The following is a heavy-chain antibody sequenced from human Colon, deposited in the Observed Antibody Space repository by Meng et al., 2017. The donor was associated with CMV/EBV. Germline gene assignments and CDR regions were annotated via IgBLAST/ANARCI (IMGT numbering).Heavy chain of an antibody. CDR1: GYSFTSYY. J-gene: IGHJ5*02. CDR2: INPSGGST. D-gene: IGHD6-19*01. CDR3: AREKAGTCWFDP. Sequence: KVSCKASGYSFTSYYIHWVRQAPGQGLEWMGIINPSGGSTSYAQRFQGRVTMTRDTSTSTVYMELSSLRSEDTAVYYCAREKAGTCWFDPWGQGTPVTVSS. V-gene: IGHV1-46*01.